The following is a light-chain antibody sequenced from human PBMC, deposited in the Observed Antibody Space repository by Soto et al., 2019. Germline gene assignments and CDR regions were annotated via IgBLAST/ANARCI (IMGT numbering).Light chain of an antibody. CDR2: SND. CDR3: AAWDDSLNGWV. CDR1: RSNIGSNT. V-gene: IGLV1-44*01. J-gene: IGLJ3*02. Sequence: QSVLTQPPSASGTPGQRVSLSCSGRRSNIGSNTVTWYQQLPGTAPKVLIYSNDQRPSWIPDRFSASKSGTSASLAISGLQSDDEADYYCAAWDDSLNGWVFGGGTQLTVL.